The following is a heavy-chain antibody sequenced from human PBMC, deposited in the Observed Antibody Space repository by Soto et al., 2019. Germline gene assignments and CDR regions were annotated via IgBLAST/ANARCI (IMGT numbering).Heavy chain of an antibody. CDR3: AREGASYEQSSWFDS. V-gene: IGHV1-2*04. D-gene: IGHD5-18*01. CDR1: GYTFTGYY. J-gene: IGHJ5*01. Sequence: ASVKVSCKASGYTFTGYYMHWVRQAPGQGLEWMGWINPNSGGTNYAQKFQGWVTMTRDTSISTAYMELSRLRSDDTAVYYCAREGASYEQSSWFDSWGQGTLVTVSS. CDR2: INPNSGGT.